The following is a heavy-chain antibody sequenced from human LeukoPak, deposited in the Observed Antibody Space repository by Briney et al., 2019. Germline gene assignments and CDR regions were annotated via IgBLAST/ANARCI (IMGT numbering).Heavy chain of an antibody. J-gene: IGHJ4*02. CDR3: ATSRFNGSSWYG. CDR2: IVVGSGNT. CDR1: GFTFTSSA. D-gene: IGHD6-13*01. Sequence: ASVKVSCKASGFTFTSSAMQWVRQARGQRLEWIGWIVVGSGNTNYAQKFQERVTITRDMSTSTAYMELSSLRSEDTAVYYCATSRFNGSSWYGWGQGTLVTVSS. V-gene: IGHV1-58*02.